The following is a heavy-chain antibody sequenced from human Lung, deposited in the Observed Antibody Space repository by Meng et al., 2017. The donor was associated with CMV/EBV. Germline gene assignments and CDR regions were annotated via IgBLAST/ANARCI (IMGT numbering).Heavy chain of an antibody. CDR3: ARNSRSWGILFPRDRMYYGMDV. J-gene: IGHJ6*02. Sequence: SXXVSXKASGGTFSSYAISWVRQAPGQGLEWMGGIIPISGTLNYAQKFQGRVTITTDESTGTVYMELSSLRSEDTAVYYCARNSRSWGILFPRDRMYYGMDVWGQGTXVTVSS. V-gene: IGHV1-69*05. D-gene: IGHD2/OR15-2a*01. CDR1: GGTFSSYA. CDR2: IIPISGTL.